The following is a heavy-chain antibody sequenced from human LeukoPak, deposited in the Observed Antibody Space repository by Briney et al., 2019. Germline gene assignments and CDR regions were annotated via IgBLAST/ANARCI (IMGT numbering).Heavy chain of an antibody. Sequence: GGSLRLSCAGSGFTFSSYAMSWVRQAPGKGLEWVSAISGSGGSTYYADSVKGRFTISRDNSKNTLYLQMNSLRAEDTAVYYCAKFCRDTAMRSNYYFDYWGQGTLVTVSS. V-gene: IGHV3-23*01. CDR3: AKFCRDTAMRSNYYFDY. J-gene: IGHJ4*02. D-gene: IGHD5-18*01. CDR2: ISGSGGST. CDR1: GFTFSSYA.